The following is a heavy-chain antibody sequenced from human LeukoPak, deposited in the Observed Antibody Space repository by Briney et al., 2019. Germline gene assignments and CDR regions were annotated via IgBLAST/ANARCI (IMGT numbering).Heavy chain of an antibody. CDR1: GFTVSSNY. J-gene: IGHJ5*02. CDR3: ARDSTGYHWFDP. Sequence: GGSLRLSCAASGFTVSSNYMSWVRQAPGKGLEWVSVIYSCGSTYYADSVKGRFTISRDNSKNTLYLQMKSLRAEDTAVYYCARDSTGYHWFDPWGQGTLVTVSS. V-gene: IGHV3-66*03. CDR2: IYSCGST. D-gene: IGHD3-22*01.